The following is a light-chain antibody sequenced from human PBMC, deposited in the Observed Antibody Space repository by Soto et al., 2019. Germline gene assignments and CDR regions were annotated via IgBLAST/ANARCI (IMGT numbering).Light chain of an antibody. J-gene: IGKJ5*01. Sequence: EVVMRQSPATLSVSPGEDATLSCRASQSVSSYLAWYQQKPGQAPRLLIYDASNRATGIPARFSGSGSGTDFTLTISSLEPEDFAVYYCQQRRNWQVTFGQGTRLEIK. CDR3: QQRRNWQVT. CDR2: DAS. V-gene: IGKV3-11*01. CDR1: QSVSSY.